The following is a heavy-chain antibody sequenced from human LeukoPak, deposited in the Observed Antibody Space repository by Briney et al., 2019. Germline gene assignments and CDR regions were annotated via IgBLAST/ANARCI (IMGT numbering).Heavy chain of an antibody. Sequence: SETLSLTCTVSGGSISGGGYYWTWIRQPAVKGLEWIGRIYTSGSTYYNPSLKSRVTISVDTSKHQFSLKLSSVTAADTAVYYCARDALRYFDWLSWFDPWGQGTLVTVSS. CDR2: IYTSGST. V-gene: IGHV4-61*02. J-gene: IGHJ5*02. CDR1: GGSISGGGYY. D-gene: IGHD3-9*01. CDR3: ARDALRYFDWLSWFDP.